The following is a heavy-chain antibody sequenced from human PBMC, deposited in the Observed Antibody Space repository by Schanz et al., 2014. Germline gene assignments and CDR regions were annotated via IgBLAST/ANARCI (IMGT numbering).Heavy chain of an antibody. CDR1: GFTVSSNH. Sequence: EGQLAESGGGLVQPGGSLRLSCAVSGFTVSSNHMSWVRQAPGKGLEWVSVIYSGIGAYYADSVKGRFTVSRDSGQNSLYLQMNSLRAGDTAVYYCARGTDWNLHYWGQGALVTVSS. D-gene: IGHD1-1*01. J-gene: IGHJ4*02. V-gene: IGHV3-66*01. CDR3: ARGTDWNLHY. CDR2: IYSGIGA.